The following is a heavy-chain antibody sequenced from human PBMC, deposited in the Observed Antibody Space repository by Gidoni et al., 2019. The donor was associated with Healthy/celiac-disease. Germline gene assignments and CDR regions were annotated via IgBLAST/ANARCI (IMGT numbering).Heavy chain of an antibody. J-gene: IGHJ4*02. CDR3: AREMGYGDYVGVDY. CDR1: GFSFSSYS. CDR2: ISSSSSTI. Sequence: EVQLVASGGGLVQPGGSLRLSCAASGFSFSSYSMNWVRQAPGKGLEWVSYISSSSSTIYYADSVKGRFTISRDNAKNSLYLQMNSLRAEDTAVYYCAREMGYGDYVGVDYWGQGTLVTVSS. D-gene: IGHD4-17*01. V-gene: IGHV3-48*01.